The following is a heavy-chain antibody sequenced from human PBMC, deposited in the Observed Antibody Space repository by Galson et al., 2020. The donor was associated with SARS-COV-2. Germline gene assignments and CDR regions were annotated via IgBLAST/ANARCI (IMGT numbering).Heavy chain of an antibody. CDR3: ARPHSGSYFGLFDY. Sequence: GGSLRLSCAASGFTFSSYAMHWVRQAPGKGLEWVAVISYDGSNKYYADSVTGRFTISRDNSKNTLYLQMNSLRDEDTAVYYCARPHSGSYFGLFDYWGQGTLVTVSS. CDR2: ISYDGSNK. CDR1: GFTFSSYA. D-gene: IGHD1-26*01. V-gene: IGHV3-30*04. J-gene: IGHJ4*02.